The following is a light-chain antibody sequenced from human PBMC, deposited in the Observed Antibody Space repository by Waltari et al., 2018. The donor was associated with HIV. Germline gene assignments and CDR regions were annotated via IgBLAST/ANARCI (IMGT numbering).Light chain of an antibody. V-gene: IGLV2-14*03. CDR2: DVD. J-gene: IGLJ3*02. CDR3: ASFTGDNTVM. CDR1: DSAFGLYNF. Sequence: AVTQPASVSGLPGQSTTLSCTGGDSAFGLYNFVSWYQQPSGKPPKLILYDVDSRASGVSDRFSGSMSGNTASLTISGLRAEDEAHYYCASFTGDNTVMFGGGTEVTVL.